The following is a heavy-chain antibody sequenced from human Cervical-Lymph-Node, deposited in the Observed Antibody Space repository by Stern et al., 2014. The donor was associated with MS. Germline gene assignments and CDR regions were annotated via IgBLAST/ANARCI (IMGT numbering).Heavy chain of an antibody. CDR3: AKIERAVTGSFDC. CDR1: GFTFSTYA. Sequence: VQLVESGGGLVQPGGSLTLSCAGSGFTFSTYAMSWVRQAPGKGLEWVSAISGSSDTIYYADSVKGRFTISRDNSKNTLYLQMNSLRAEDTAIYYCAKIERAVTGSFDCWGQGTLVTVSS. J-gene: IGHJ4*02. D-gene: IGHD6-19*01. CDR2: ISGSSDTI. V-gene: IGHV3-23*04.